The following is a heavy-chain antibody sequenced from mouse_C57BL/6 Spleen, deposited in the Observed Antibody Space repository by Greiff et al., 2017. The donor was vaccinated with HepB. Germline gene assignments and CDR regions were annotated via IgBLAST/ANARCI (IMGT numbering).Heavy chain of an antibody. J-gene: IGHJ4*01. CDR1: GYTFTSYN. V-gene: IGHV1-12*01. CDR3: ARSEGLRRGGAMDY. Sequence: QVQLKESGAELVRPGASVKMSCKASGYTFTSYNMHWVKQTPRQGLEWIGAIYPGNGDTSYNQKFKGKATLTVDKSSSTAYMQLSSLTSEDSAVYFCARSEGLRRGGAMDYWGQGTSVTVSS. CDR2: IYPGNGDT. D-gene: IGHD2-4*01.